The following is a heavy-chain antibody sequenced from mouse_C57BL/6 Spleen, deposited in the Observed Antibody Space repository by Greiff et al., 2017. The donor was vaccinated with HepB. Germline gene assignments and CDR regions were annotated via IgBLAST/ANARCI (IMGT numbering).Heavy chain of an antibody. V-gene: IGHV1-64*01. CDR1: GYTFTSYW. D-gene: IGHD1-1*01. J-gene: IGHJ3*01. CDR3: ARPSTEEGFAY. CDR2: IHPNSGST. Sequence: QVQLQQSGAELVKPGASVKLSCKASGYTFTSYWMHWVKQRPGQGLEWIGMIHPNSGSTNYNEKFKSKATLTVDKSSSTAYMQLSSLTSEDSAVYYCARPSTEEGFAYWGQGTLVTVSA.